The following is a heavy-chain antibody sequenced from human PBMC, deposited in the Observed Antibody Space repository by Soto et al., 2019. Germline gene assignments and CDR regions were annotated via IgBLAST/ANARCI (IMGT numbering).Heavy chain of an antibody. J-gene: IGHJ6*02. Sequence: EVQLLESGGGLVQPGGSQRLSCAASGFTFSGYAMTWVRQAPGKGLEWVSSISGSGANTYYADSVKGRFTISRDNSKNTLSLQMTSLRADDTAVYYCAKSPDFYYDGMDVWGQGTTVIVSS. V-gene: IGHV3-23*01. CDR3: AKSPDFYYDGMDV. CDR1: GFTFSGYA. CDR2: ISGSGANT.